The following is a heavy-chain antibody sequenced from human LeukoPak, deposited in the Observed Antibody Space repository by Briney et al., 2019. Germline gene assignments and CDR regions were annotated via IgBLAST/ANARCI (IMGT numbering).Heavy chain of an antibody. Sequence: PSETLSLTCTVSGASINNHYWSWIRQPPGKGLEWIGEINHSGSTNYNPSLKSRVTISVDTSKNQFSLKLSSVTAADTAVYYCARGEGIAAAALWGQGTLVTVSS. V-gene: IGHV4-34*01. CDR3: ARGEGIAAAAL. J-gene: IGHJ4*02. CDR2: INHSGST. CDR1: GASINNHY. D-gene: IGHD6-13*01.